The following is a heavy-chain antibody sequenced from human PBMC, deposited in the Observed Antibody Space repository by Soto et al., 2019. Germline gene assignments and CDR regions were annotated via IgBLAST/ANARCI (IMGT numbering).Heavy chain of an antibody. CDR1: GYTFTSYD. D-gene: IGHD6-6*01. CDR3: AKRNGDSGSSDSRAVQY. V-gene: IGHV1-8*01. CDR2: MNPNSGNT. J-gene: IGHJ4*02. Sequence: ASVKVSCKASGYTFTSYDINWVRQATGQGLEWMGWMNPNSGNTGYAQKFQGRVTMTRNTSISTAYMELSSLRSEDTAVYYCAKRNGDSGSSDSRAVQYWGQGTLVTVSS.